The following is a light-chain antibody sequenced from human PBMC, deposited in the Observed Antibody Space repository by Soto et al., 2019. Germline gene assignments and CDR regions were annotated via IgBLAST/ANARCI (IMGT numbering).Light chain of an antibody. CDR1: QSVSSNY. CDR3: QQYGSSPPYT. V-gene: IGKV3-20*01. CDR2: GAS. J-gene: IGKJ2*01. Sequence: EIVLTQSPGTLSLSPGERATVSCRASQSVSSNYLAWYQQKPGQAPRLLIYGASNRATGIPDRFSGSGSGTDFTLTISRLEPEDFAVYYCQQYGSSPPYTFGQGTKLEIK.